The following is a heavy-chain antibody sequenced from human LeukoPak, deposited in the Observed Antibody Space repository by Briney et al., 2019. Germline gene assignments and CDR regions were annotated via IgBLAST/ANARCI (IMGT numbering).Heavy chain of an antibody. CDR2: IRYDGSNK. CDR3: AKTIGITMGRYYYYGMDV. D-gene: IGHD3-10*01. V-gene: IGHV3-30*02. J-gene: IGHJ6*02. CDR1: GFTFSSYG. Sequence: GGSLRLSCAASGFTFSSYGMHWVRQAPGKGLEWVAFIRYDGSNKYYADSMKGRFTISRDNSKNTLYLQMSSLRAEDTAVYYCAKTIGITMGRYYYYGMDVWGQGTTVTVSS.